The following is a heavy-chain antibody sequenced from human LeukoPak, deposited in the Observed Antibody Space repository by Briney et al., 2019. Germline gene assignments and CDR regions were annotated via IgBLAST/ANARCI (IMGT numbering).Heavy chain of an antibody. CDR3: AKGVVVVPAAMYDY. D-gene: IGHD2-2*01. V-gene: IGHV3-23*01. CDR1: GFTFSSYG. Sequence: PGGSLRLSCAASGFTFSSYGMSWVRQAPGKGLEWVSAISGSGGSTYYADSVKGRFTISRDNSKNTLYLQMNSLRAEDTAVYYCAKGVVVVPAAMYDYWGQGTLVTVSS. J-gene: IGHJ4*02. CDR2: ISGSGGST.